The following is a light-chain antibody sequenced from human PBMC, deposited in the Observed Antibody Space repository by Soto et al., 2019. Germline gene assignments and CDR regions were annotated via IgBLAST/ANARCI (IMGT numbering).Light chain of an antibody. V-gene: IGKV2-28*01. CDR3: MQALQTPYT. Sequence: EIVMTQSPPSLTVTPGKPAYISCRSSQRLLHSNGNHFLDWYLQKPGQSPQLLIYLGSYRASGVPDRVSGSGAGTDFTLKITRVEAEDVGIYYCMQALQTPYTFGQGTKVDIK. J-gene: IGKJ2*01. CDR2: LGS. CDR1: QRLLHSNGNHF.